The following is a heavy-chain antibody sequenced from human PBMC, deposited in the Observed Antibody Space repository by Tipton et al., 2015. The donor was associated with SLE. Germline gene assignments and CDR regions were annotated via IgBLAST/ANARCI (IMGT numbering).Heavy chain of an antibody. CDR3: AREEGHREGEICSGGSCFPRDY. V-gene: IGHV3-21*01. D-gene: IGHD2-15*01. CDR1: GFTFSTYS. J-gene: IGHJ4*02. Sequence: GSLRLSCAASGFTFSTYSMNWVRQAPGKGLEWVSSISSSSRYIMYADSVKGRFTISRDKPKNSVFLQMNSLRVEDTAVYYCAREEGHREGEICSGGSCFPRDYWGQGTLVTVSA. CDR2: ISSSSRYI.